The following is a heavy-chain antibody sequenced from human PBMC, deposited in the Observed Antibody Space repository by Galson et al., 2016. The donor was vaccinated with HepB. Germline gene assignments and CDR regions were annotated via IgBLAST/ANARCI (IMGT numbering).Heavy chain of an antibody. CDR3: ARPTNDAYEYDSSAFSY. V-gene: IGHV5-51*01. D-gene: IGHD3-22*01. Sequence: QSGAEVKKPGESLKISCRGSGYTFNDYWIAWVRQVPGKGLEYMGMIFPDDFDTRYSPSFQGHVTISVDRSTKTAYLQWTSLRASDTATYFCARPTNDAYEYDSSAFSYWGQGTRVIVSS. CDR2: IFPDDFDT. CDR1: GYTFNDYW. J-gene: IGHJ4*02.